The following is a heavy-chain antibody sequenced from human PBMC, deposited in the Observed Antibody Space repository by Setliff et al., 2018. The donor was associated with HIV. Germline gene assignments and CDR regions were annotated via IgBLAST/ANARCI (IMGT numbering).Heavy chain of an antibody. V-gene: IGHV4-4*09. Sequence: PSETLSLTCTVSGGSFSNFFWNWIRQPPGKGLEWIGYINSSGTTNYNPSLKSRVNISIDPSKNHFTLKLNSVTAADTAVYYCAKSVDTTMDDYYYVDIWGTGTTVTVSS. CDR2: INSSGTT. CDR3: AKSVDTTMDDYYYVDI. CDR1: GGSFSNFF. D-gene: IGHD5-18*01. J-gene: IGHJ6*03.